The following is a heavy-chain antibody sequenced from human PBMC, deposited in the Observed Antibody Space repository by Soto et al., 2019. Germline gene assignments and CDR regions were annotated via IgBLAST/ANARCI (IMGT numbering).Heavy chain of an antibody. CDR1: GFTFSDSA. V-gene: IGHV3-73*01. CDR3: TSYNSVSNPGFDI. J-gene: IGHJ3*02. D-gene: IGHD6-19*01. CDR2: VRSKTTNFAT. Sequence: PGESLKISCAASGFTFSDSALHWVRQAPGKGLGWVGRVRSKTTNFATAYAASVNGRFTISRDDSKNTAYLQMNSLKTEDTAVYYCTSYNSVSNPGFDIWGQGTMVTVS.